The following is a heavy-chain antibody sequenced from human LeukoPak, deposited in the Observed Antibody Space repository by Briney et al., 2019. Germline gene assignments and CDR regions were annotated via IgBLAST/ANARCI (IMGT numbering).Heavy chain of an antibody. CDR2: INTNTGNP. Sequence: GASVKVSCKASGYTFTGYAMNWVRQAPGQGLEWMGWINTNTGNPTYAQGFTGRFVFSLDTSVSTAYLQISSLKAEDTAVYYCAISPVYYDILTGYYKASPLDYWGQGTLVTVSS. CDR3: AISPVYYDILTGYYKASPLDY. CDR1: GYTFTGYA. D-gene: IGHD3-9*01. J-gene: IGHJ4*02. V-gene: IGHV7-4-1*02.